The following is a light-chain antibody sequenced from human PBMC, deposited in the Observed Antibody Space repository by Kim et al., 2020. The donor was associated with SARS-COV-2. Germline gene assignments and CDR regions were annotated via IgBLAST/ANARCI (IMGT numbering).Light chain of an antibody. CDR2: GNS. Sequence: VTISGTGSGSNIGAGYDVHWYQQLPGTAPKLLIYGNSNRPSGVPDRCSGSKSGTSASLAITGLQAEDEADYYCQSYDSSRSGYVVFGGGTQLTVL. CDR1: GSNIGAGYD. J-gene: IGLJ2*01. CDR3: QSYDSSRSGYVV. V-gene: IGLV1-40*01.